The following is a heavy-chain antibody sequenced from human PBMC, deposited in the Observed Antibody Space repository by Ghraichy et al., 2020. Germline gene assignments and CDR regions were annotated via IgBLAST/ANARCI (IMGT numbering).Heavy chain of an antibody. CDR3: ADFWSGNY. D-gene: IGHD3-3*01. CDR2: IYYSGST. V-gene: IGHV4-39*01. J-gene: IGHJ4*02. Sequence: SETLSLTCTVSGGSISSSSYYWGWIRQPPGKGLEWIGSIYYSGSTYYNPSLKSRVTISVDTSKNQFSLKLSSVTAADTAVYYCADFWSGNYWGQGTLVTVSS. CDR1: GGSISSSSYY.